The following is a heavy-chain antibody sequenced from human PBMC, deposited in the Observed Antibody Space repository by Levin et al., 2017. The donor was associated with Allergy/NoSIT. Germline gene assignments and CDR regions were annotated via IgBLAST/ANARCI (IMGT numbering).Heavy chain of an antibody. CDR3: ARGRTYSSGWRRMSG. D-gene: IGHD6-19*01. J-gene: IGHJ4*02. CDR1: GFTFSSYA. CDR2: ISYDGSNK. Sequence: GGSLRLSCAASGFTFSSYAMHWVRQAPGKGLEWVAVISYDGSNKYYADSVKGRFTISRDNSKNTLYLQMNSLRAEDTAVYYCARGRTYSSGWRRMSGWGQGTLVTVSS. V-gene: IGHV3-30-3*01.